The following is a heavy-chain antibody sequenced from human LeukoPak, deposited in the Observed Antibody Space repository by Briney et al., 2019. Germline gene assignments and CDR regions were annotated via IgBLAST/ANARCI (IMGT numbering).Heavy chain of an antibody. CDR1: GFTFRTYW. Sequence: GGALRLSCAASGFTFRTYWMAWVRQAPGKGLEWVANINPGGSAKYYVDSVKGRFNISRDGAKTSLYLQMDSLRGEDTAVYSCARWGLSYTIDYRGQGTLGTVS. V-gene: IGHV3-7*01. CDR2: INPGGSAK. D-gene: IGHD2-21*01. J-gene: IGHJ4*02. CDR3: ARWGLSYTIDY.